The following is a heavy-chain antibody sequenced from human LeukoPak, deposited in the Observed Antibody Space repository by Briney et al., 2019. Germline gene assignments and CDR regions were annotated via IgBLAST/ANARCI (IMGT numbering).Heavy chain of an antibody. J-gene: IGHJ5*02. CDR1: GYTFNNYG. CDR2: ISGYNGNT. V-gene: IGHV1-18*01. Sequence: GASVRVSCKASGYTFNNYGISWVRQAPGQGLEWMGWISGYNGNTKNAQKLQGRVTMTTDTSTSTAYMELRSLRSDDTAVYYCADGDPQGPFDPWGQGTLVTVSS. CDR3: ADGDPQGPFDP.